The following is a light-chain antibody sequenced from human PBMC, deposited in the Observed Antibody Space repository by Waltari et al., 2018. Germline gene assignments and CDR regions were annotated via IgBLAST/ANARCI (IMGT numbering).Light chain of an antibody. CDR3: QMYVRLPVT. Sequence: SCRASQRFGRALAWYQQKPGQAPRLLIYDASSRATGISDKFSGSGSGTDFSLTISRVEPEDFAVYFCQMYVRLPVTFGQGTKVEVK. CDR1: QRFGRA. J-gene: IGKJ1*01. V-gene: IGKV3-20*01. CDR2: DAS.